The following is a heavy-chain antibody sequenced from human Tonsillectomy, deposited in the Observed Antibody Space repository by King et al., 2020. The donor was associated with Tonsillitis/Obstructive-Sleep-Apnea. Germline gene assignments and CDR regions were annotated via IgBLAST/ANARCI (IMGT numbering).Heavy chain of an antibody. CDR2: IDPSDSYT. V-gene: IGHV5-10-1*03. J-gene: IGHJ3*02. CDR1: GYSFTSYW. D-gene: IGHD3-22*01. CDR3: ARHDIISGYYGNDFDI. Sequence: VQLVESGAEVKKPGESLRISCKGSGYSFTSYWINWVRQMPGKGLEWMGRIDPSDSYTNYSPSFQGHVTISADKSINTAYLQWSSLQASDTAMYYCARHDIISGYYGNDFDIWGQGTMVTVSS.